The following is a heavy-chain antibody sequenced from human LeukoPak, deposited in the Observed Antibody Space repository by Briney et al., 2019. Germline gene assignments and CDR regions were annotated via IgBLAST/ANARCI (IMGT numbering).Heavy chain of an antibody. Sequence: GGSLRLSCAASGFAFWNYRMNWVRQAPGKGLEWISYISGSSRTIDYADSVKGRFTISRDNAKNSLYLRMNSLRAEDTAIYYCTRVGYIDEGIDYWGQGTLVTVSS. CDR1: GFAFWNYR. D-gene: IGHD5-24*01. CDR3: TRVGYIDEGIDY. J-gene: IGHJ4*02. CDR2: ISGSSRTI. V-gene: IGHV3-48*04.